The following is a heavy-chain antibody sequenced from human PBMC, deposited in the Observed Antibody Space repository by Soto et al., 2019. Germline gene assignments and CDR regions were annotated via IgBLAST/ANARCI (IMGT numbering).Heavy chain of an antibody. CDR2: IYYSGST. D-gene: IGHD3-10*01. CDR1: GGSISSGGYY. J-gene: IGHJ6*02. V-gene: IGHV4-31*03. CDR3: ARDTELYGMDV. Sequence: PSETLSLTCTVSGGSISSGGYYWSWIRQHPGKGLEWIGYIYYSGSTYYNPSLKSRVTISVDTSKNQFSLKLSSVTAADTAVYYCARDTELYGMDVWGQGTTVTVSS.